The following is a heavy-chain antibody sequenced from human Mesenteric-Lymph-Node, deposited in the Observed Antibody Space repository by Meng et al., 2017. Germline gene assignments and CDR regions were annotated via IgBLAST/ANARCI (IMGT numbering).Heavy chain of an antibody. J-gene: IGHJ3*02. V-gene: IGHV1-46*01. D-gene: IGHD6-19*01. CDR1: GYTFTGYY. CDR3: AGGCRGMAVAGASVYASDI. Sequence: SVTVSCKASGYTFTGYYMHWLRQAPGQGLGWMGIINPSGGSTSHAQKFQCRITMSTDPSTSTVYMELSSLKSEDTAVYYCAGGCRGMAVAGASVYASDIWGQGTLVTVSS. CDR2: INPSGGST.